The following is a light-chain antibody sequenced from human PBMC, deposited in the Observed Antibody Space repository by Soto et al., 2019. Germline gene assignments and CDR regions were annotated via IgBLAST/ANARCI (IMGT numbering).Light chain of an antibody. V-gene: IGKV3-15*01. J-gene: IGKJ1*01. CDR1: QSVSSN. CDR2: RAS. CDR3: QQYNNWPGT. Sequence: DILITQSPATLSLSPGGRATLSCRASQSVSSNLAWYQQKPGQAPRLLIQRASTRATGIPARFSGSGSGTEFTLTISSLQSEDFAVYFCQQYNNWPGTIGQGTKVDIK.